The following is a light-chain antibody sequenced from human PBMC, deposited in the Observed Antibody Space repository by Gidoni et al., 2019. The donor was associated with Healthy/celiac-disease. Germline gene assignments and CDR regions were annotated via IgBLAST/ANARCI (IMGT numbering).Light chain of an antibody. CDR2: AAS. J-gene: IGKJ4*01. CDR3: QQSDSTVT. V-gene: IGKV1-39*01. Sequence: DIQMTQYPSSLSASVGDRVTITCRASQSISSYLNWYQQKPGKAPKLLIYAASSVQSGVPSRFSGSGSGTDFTLTISSLQTVEFATYYCQQSDSTVTFGGGTKVEIK. CDR1: QSISSY.